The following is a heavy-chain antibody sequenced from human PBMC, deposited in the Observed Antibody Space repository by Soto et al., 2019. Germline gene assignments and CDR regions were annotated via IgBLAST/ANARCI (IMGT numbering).Heavy chain of an antibody. CDR2: IKSKTDGGTT. J-gene: IGHJ4*02. D-gene: IGHD2-2*01. V-gene: IGHV3-15*01. Sequence: EVQLVESGGGLVKPGGSLRLSCAASGFTFSNAWMSWVRQAPGKGLEWVGRIKSKTDGGTTDYAAPVKGRFTISRDDSKNTLYLQMNSLKTEDTAVYYCTTDKAGCSSTSCYDGYDYWGQGTLVTVSS. CDR3: TTDKAGCSSTSCYDGYDY. CDR1: GFTFSNAW.